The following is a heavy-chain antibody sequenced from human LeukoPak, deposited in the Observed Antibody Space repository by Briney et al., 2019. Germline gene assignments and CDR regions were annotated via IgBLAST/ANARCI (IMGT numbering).Heavy chain of an antibody. CDR1: GFTFSSYW. CDR2: IKQDGSEK. D-gene: IGHD3-10*01. CDR3: ARETRFGELRNGYYYYYYMDV. J-gene: IGHJ6*03. V-gene: IGHV3-7*01. Sequence: GGSLRLSCAASGFTFSSYWMSWVRQAPGKGLELGANIKQDGSEKYYVDSVKGRFAIYRDNAKKSLYLQMNSLRAEDTAVSYCARETRFGELRNGYYYYYYMDVWGKGTTVTVSS.